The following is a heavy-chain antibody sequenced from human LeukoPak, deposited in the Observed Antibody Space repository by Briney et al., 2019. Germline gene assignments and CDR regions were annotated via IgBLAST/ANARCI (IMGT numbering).Heavy chain of an antibody. CDR2: INTDGSST. D-gene: IGHD6-6*01. Sequence: PGGSLRLSCAASGFTFSSYWMHWVRQAPGKGLVWVSRINTDGSSTSYADSVKGRFTISRDNAKNSLYLQMNNLRAEDTAVYYCARDSSSTYYFDSWGQGTLVTVSS. V-gene: IGHV3-74*01. CDR3: ARDSSSTYYFDS. CDR1: GFTFSSYW. J-gene: IGHJ4*02.